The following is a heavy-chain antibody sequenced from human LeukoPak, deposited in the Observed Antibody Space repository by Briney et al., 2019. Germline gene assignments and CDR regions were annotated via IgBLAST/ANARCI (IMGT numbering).Heavy chain of an antibody. D-gene: IGHD6-13*01. CDR1: GASISSGGYC. CDR3: ARNTGIAAVGNPSYYFYYYMDV. Sequence: SQTLSLTCTVSGASISSGGYCWSWIRQYPGKGLEWIGCIYDSGSTFYTPSLKSRVSISLDTSKNQFSLRVISVTAADTAVYFCARNTGIAAVGNPSYYFYYYMDVWGKGTTVTVSS. J-gene: IGHJ6*03. CDR2: IYDSGST. V-gene: IGHV4-31*03.